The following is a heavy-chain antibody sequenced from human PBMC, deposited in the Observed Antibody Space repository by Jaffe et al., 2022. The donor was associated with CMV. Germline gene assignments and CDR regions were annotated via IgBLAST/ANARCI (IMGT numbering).Heavy chain of an antibody. CDR3: ARDGVDCTNGVCYDGWFH. Sequence: QVQLVESGGGVVQPGRSLRLSCAASGFTFSSYGMHWVRQAPGKGLEWVAVIWYDGSNKYYADSVKGRFTISRDNSKNTLYLQMNSLRAEDTAVYYCARDGVDCTNGVCYDGWFHWGQGTLVTVSS. J-gene: IGHJ4*02. CDR1: GFTFSSYG. V-gene: IGHV3-33*01. CDR2: IWYDGSNK. D-gene: IGHD2-8*01.